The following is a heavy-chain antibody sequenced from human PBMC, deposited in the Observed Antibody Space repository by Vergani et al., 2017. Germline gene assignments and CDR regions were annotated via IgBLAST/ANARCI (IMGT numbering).Heavy chain of an antibody. Sequence: VQLQQWGGGLLKPSETLSLTCVVNGGSFTSYHWTWIRQSPGEGLEWVGDIDHTGRPDYNPSLKSRLTMSVDKSRNQFSLTLNSVTATDTAVYFCARVNTETNGHLYYYDYMDVWGQGTAVTVS. CDR1: GGSFTSYH. V-gene: IGHV4-34*01. J-gene: IGHJ6*03. CDR2: IDHTGRP. CDR3: ARVNTETNGHLYYYDYMDV. D-gene: IGHD4-11*01.